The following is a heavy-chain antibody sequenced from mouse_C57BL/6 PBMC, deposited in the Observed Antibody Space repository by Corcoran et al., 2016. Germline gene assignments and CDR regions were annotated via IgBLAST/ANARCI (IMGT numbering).Heavy chain of an antibody. CDR1: GFSLSTSGMG. J-gene: IGHJ4*01. V-gene: IGHV8-12*01. CDR3: DRGRHGAKDF. Sequence: QVTLKESGPGILQSSQTLSLTCSFSGFSLSTSGMGMSWIRQPSGKGLEWLAHIYWDDYKRYNPALKSRLTISKDTSRNQVFLKGISVDTAVIATFYCDRGRHGAKDFCGIGISVTVAS. CDR2: IYWDDYK.